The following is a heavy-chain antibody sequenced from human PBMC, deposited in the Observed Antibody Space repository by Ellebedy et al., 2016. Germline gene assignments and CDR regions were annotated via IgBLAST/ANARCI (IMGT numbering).Heavy chain of an antibody. CDR2: IDPSDSYT. D-gene: IGHD3-22*01. Sequence: GESLKISXKGSGYSFTSYWISWVRKMLGKGLEWMGRIDPSDSYTNYSPSFQGHVTISADKSISTAYLQWSSLKASDTAMYYCARHPSYYYDSSGYYLPIRWGQGTLVTVSS. V-gene: IGHV5-10-1*01. J-gene: IGHJ4*02. CDR3: ARHPSYYYDSSGYYLPIR. CDR1: GYSFTSYW.